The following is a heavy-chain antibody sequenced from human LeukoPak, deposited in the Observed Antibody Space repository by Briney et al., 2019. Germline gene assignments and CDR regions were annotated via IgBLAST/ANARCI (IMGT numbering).Heavy chain of an antibody. CDR2: IRPSGDNT. J-gene: IGHJ3*02. V-gene: IGHV3-23*01. Sequence: PGGSLRLSCAASGFTFSSYDMTWVRQAPGRGLEWVSSIRPSGDNTYYGDSVKGRFTISRDNSKNTLYLQMNSLRAEDTAVYYCAKGPERITIFGVVKAFDIWGQGTMVTVSS. D-gene: IGHD3-3*01. CDR3: AKGPERITIFGVVKAFDI. CDR1: GFTFSSYD.